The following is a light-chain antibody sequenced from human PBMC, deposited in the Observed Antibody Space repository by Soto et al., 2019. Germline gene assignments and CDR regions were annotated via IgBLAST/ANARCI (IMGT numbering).Light chain of an antibody. CDR1: NIGSKS. J-gene: IGLJ2*01. V-gene: IGLV3-21*02. CDR2: DDS. Sequence: SYELTQPPSVSVAPGQTARITCGGNNIGSKSVHWYQQKPGQAPVLVVSVLVVSDDSDRPPGIPERFSASNSGTTATLTISRVEVGDEADYYCQVWDSSTDLVVFGGGTKVTVL. CDR3: QVWDSSTDLVV.